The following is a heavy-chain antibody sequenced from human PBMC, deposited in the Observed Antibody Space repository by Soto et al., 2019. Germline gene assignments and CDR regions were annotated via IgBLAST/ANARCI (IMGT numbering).Heavy chain of an antibody. CDR3: ARGLKGKYGSDY. D-gene: IGHD3-10*01. CDR1: GFTFSDYW. CDR2: VNSDGSTT. V-gene: IGHV3-74*01. J-gene: IGHJ4*02. Sequence: EVQLVESGGDLVQPGGSLRLSCAASGFTFSDYWMHWVRQAPGKGLVWVSRVNSDGSTTNYADSVKGRFTISRDNAKNPHYLQMTSLRAEDTAVYYCARGLKGKYGSDYWGQGTLVTVSS.